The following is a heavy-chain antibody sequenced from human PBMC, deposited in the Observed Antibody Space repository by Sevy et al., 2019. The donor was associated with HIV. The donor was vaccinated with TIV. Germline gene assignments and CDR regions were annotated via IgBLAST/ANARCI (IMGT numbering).Heavy chain of an antibody. CDR2: ISGSGGST. Sequence: GGSLRLSCAASGFTFSSYAMNWVRQAPGKGLEWVSAISGSGGSTYYADSVKGRFTISRDNSKNTLYLQMNSLRAEDTAVYYCAKVKGSSWMSFDYWGQGTLVTVSS. J-gene: IGHJ4*02. CDR3: AKVKGSSWMSFDY. V-gene: IGHV3-23*01. D-gene: IGHD1-26*01. CDR1: GFTFSSYA.